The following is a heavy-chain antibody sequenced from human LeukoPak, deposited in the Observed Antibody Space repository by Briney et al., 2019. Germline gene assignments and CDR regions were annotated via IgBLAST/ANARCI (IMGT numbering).Heavy chain of an antibody. CDR1: GFTFSSYA. J-gene: IGHJ4*02. D-gene: IGHD3-9*01. CDR2: FSGSGGST. CDR3: AKPNNYDILTGLDY. Sequence: GGSLRLSCAASGFTFSSYAMSWVRQAPGKGLEWVSAFSGSGGSTYYADSVKGRFTISRDNSKNTVYLQMNSLRAEDTAVYYCAKPNNYDILTGLDYWGQGTLVTVSS. V-gene: IGHV3-23*01.